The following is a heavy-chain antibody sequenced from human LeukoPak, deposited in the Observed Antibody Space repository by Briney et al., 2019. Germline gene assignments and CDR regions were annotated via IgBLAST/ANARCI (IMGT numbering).Heavy chain of an antibody. CDR3: ARDSARSLDAFDI. V-gene: IGHV3-48*01. CDR1: GFTFSSYS. Sequence: GGSLRLSCAASGFTFSSYSMNWVRQAPGKGLEWVSYISSSSSTIYYADSVKGRFTISRDNAKNSLYLQMNSLRAEDTAVYYCARDSARSLDAFDIWGQGTMVTVSS. CDR2: ISSSSSTI. J-gene: IGHJ3*02.